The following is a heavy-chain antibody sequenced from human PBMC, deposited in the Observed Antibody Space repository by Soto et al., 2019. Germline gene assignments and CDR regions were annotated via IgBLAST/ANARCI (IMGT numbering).Heavy chain of an antibody. CDR3: ARDLGAPGRGSAVGYYYHYGMDV. J-gene: IGHJ6*02. V-gene: IGHV3-7*05. CDR1: EFTFSGYW. Sequence: EVQLVESGGGLVQPGGSLRLSCAASEFTFSGYWMNWVRQAPGKGLEWVANIKEDGSEKYYVDSVKGRFTISRDNAKNSLYLQMNSLRGEDTAVYYCARDLGAPGRGSAVGYYYHYGMDVWGQGTTVTVSS. D-gene: IGHD2-2*01. CDR2: IKEDGSEK.